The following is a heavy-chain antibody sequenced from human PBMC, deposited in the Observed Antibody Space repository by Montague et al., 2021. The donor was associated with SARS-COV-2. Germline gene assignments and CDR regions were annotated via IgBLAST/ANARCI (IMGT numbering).Heavy chain of an antibody. CDR1: GGSISSYY. CDR3: ARAQNTCFIANCVNYFEV. Sequence: SETLSLTCEVSGGSISSYYWSWIRQSPGKGLEWIGYVHYTGSTKYNPSLKTRVTLILDTPKNHFSLKLSSVTAADTAVYYCARAQNTCFIANCVNYFEVWGLGALVTVSS. J-gene: IGHJ4*02. D-gene: IGHD1-1*01. CDR2: VHYTGST. V-gene: IGHV4-59*01.